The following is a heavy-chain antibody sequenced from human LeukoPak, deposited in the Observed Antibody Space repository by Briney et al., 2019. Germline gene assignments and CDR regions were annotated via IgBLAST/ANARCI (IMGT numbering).Heavy chain of an antibody. Sequence: SETLSLTCTVSGGSISTNNCYWGWIRQPPGKGLEWIGSINYAGHTYYNPSLKSRVTISVDTSENQFSLKMTSLTAADTAVFFCARQRAYFGGWAFESWGQGTLVTVSS. V-gene: IGHV4-39*01. CDR2: INYAGHT. CDR1: GGSISTNNCY. CDR3: ARQRAYFGGWAFES. D-gene: IGHD1-26*01. J-gene: IGHJ4*02.